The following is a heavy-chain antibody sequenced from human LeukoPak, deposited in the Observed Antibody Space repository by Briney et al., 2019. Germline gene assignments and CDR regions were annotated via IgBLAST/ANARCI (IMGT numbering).Heavy chain of an antibody. CDR1: GGSISSSSYY. CDR3: ARPAGDFWSGYFFGY. V-gene: IGHV4-39*01. J-gene: IGHJ4*02. CDR2: IYYSGST. Sequence: SETLSLTCTVSGGSISSSSYYWGWIRQPPGKGLEWIGSIYYSGSTFYNPSLESRVTVSVDTSKNQFSLKLSSVTAADTAVYYCARPAGDFWSGYFFGYWGRGTLVTVSS. D-gene: IGHD3-3*01.